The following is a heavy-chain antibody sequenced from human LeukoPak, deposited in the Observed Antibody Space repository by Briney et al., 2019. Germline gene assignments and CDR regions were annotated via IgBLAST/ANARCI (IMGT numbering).Heavy chain of an antibody. D-gene: IGHD3-3*01. V-gene: IGHV1-69*13. J-gene: IGHJ6*02. Sequence: ASVKVSCKASGYTFTSYYMHWVRQAPGQGLEWMGGIIPIFGTANYAQKFQGRVTITADESTSTAYMELSSLRSEDTAVYYCARAYYDFWSGYSNRYYYYGMDVWGQGTTVTVSS. CDR1: GYTFTSYY. CDR3: ARAYYDFWSGYSNRYYYYGMDV. CDR2: IIPIFGTA.